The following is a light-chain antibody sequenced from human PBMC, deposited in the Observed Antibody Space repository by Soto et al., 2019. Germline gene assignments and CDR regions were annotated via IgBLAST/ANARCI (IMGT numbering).Light chain of an antibody. Sequence: DIQMTQSPSTLSASVGDRVTITCRASQSISSWLAWYQQKPGKAPKLLIYDASSLESGVPSRFSGSGSGTDFTLTISGLQPDDFATYFCQQYHTYPWTFGQGTKVDIK. CDR3: QQYHTYPWT. CDR2: DAS. V-gene: IGKV1-5*01. CDR1: QSISSW. J-gene: IGKJ1*01.